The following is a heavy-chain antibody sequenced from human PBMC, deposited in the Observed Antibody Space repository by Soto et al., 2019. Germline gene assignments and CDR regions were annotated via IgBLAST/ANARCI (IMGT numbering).Heavy chain of an antibody. CDR1: GYTFTSYA. V-gene: IGHV1-3*01. Sequence: ASVKVSCKASGYTFTSYAMHWVRQAPGQRLEWMGWINAGNGNTKYSQKFQGRVTITRDTSASTVYMELSSLRSEDTAVYYCASYSSGFYAFDYWRQGTLVTVSS. CDR3: ASYSSGFYAFDY. J-gene: IGHJ4*02. D-gene: IGHD6-19*01. CDR2: INAGNGNT.